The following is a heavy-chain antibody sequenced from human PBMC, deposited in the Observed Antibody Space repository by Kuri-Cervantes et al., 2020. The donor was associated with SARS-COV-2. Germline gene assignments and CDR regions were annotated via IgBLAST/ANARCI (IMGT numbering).Heavy chain of an antibody. V-gene: IGHV1-46*01. J-gene: IGHJ6*02. CDR2: INPSGGST. CDR3: ARDFGVQAALAYYYGMDV. Sequence: ASGKVSCKASGGTFSSYAISWVRQDPGQGLEWRGIINPSGGSTSYAQKSQGRVTMTRDTSTSTVYMELSSLRSDDTAVFYCARDFGVQAALAYYYGMDVWGQGTTVTVAS. D-gene: IGHD2-2*01. CDR1: GGTFSSYA.